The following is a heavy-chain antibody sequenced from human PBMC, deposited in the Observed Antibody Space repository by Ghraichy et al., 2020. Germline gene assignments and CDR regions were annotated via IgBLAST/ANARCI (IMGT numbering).Heavy chain of an antibody. J-gene: IGHJ4*02. D-gene: IGHD6-6*01. Sequence: GGSLRLSCSASGFTFSSYAMHWVRQAPGKGLEYVSAINTNGGNTYYADSVKGRFTISRDNSKNTLYLQMSSLRAEDTAVYYCVKGGKQLVDYWGQGTLVTVSS. CDR3: VKGGKQLVDY. CDR1: GFTFSSYA. CDR2: INTNGGNT. V-gene: IGHV3-64D*06.